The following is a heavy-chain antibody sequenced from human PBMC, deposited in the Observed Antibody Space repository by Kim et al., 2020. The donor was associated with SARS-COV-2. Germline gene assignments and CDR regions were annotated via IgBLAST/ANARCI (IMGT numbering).Heavy chain of an antibody. CDR1: RGSVSSSNW. J-gene: IGHJ6*02. V-gene: IGHV4-4*02. CDR3: EGSSGYYYGMDV. Sequence: SETLSLTCAVSRGSVSSSNWWSWVRQPPGKGLEWIGEIYHSGSTNSNPSLKSRVTISLDKSKNQFSLKLTSVTAADTAVYYCEGSSGYYYGMDVWGQGTTVTVSS. D-gene: IGHD3-10*01. CDR2: IYHSGST.